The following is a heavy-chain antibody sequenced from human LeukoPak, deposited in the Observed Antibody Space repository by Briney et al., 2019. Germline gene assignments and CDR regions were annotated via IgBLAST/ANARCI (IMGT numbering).Heavy chain of an antibody. CDR3: ARGGGYSYDAFDI. CDR2: INSDGSST. D-gene: IGHD5-18*01. V-gene: IGHV3-74*01. J-gene: IGHJ3*02. Sequence: GGSLRLSCAASGFTFSSYWMHWVRQAPGKGLVWVSRINSDGSSTSYADSVKGRFTISRDNAKNTLYLQMNSLRAEDTAVYYCARGGGYSYDAFDIWGQGTMVTVSS. CDR1: GFTFSSYW.